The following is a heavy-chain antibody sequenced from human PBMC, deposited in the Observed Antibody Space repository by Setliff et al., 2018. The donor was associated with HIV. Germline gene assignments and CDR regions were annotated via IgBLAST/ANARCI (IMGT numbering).Heavy chain of an antibody. CDR1: GFTFSYYT. J-gene: IGHJ4*02. CDR3: AKDPRAAVATICDY. V-gene: IGHV3-30*04. D-gene: IGHD5-12*01. CDR2: ISYDGTSQ. Sequence: GGSLRLSCAASGFTFSYYTMHWIRQTPDNGLEWVAVISYDGTSQYYADSVKGRFTISRDNSKNTLYLQMNSLRDEDTAVYYCAKDPRAAVATICDYWGQGTLVTVSS.